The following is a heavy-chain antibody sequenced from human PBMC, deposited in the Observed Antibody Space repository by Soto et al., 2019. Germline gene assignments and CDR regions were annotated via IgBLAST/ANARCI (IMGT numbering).Heavy chain of an antibody. V-gene: IGHV2-26*01. Sequence: KESGPVLVKPTETLTLTCTVSGFSLSNARMGVSWIRQPPGKALEWLAHIFSNDEKSYSTSLKSRLTISKDTSKSQVVLTMTNMDPVDTATYYCARIYSSSPGRYYYYYGMDVWGQGTTVTVSS. D-gene: IGHD6-13*01. CDR3: ARIYSSSPGRYYYYYGMDV. CDR1: GFSLSNARMG. CDR2: IFSNDEK. J-gene: IGHJ6*02.